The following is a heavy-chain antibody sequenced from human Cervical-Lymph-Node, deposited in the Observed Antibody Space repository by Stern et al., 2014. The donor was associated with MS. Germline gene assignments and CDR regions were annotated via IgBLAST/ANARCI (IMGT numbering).Heavy chain of an antibody. V-gene: IGHV3-7*03. Sequence: EVHLVESGGGLVQPGGSLRLSCAASGFTFRSYWMTWVRQAPGKGLECVANIKQDGSERYYVDSVKGRFTISRDNAKTSLYLRMNSLRVEDTAVYYCVRASYGSVSYYYGMDVWGQGTTVTVSS. J-gene: IGHJ6*02. CDR1: GFTFRSYW. CDR3: VRASYGSVSYYYGMDV. CDR2: IKQDGSER. D-gene: IGHD5-24*01.